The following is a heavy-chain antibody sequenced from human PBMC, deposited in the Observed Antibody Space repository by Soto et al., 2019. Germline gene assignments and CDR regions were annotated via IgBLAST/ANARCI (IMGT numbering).Heavy chain of an antibody. Sequence: SETLSLTCAVYGGSFSGYYWSWIRQPPGKGLEWIGEINHSGSTNYNPSLKSRVTISVDTSKNQFSLKLSSVTAADRAVYYCATVRMNLYGYDSYWLDPWGQGTLVTVSS. CDR2: INHSGST. V-gene: IGHV4-34*01. CDR1: GGSFSGYY. J-gene: IGHJ5*02. D-gene: IGHD5-18*01. CDR3: ATVRMNLYGYDSYWLDP.